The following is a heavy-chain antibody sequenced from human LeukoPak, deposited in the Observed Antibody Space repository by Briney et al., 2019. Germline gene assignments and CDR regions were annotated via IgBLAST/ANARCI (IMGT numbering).Heavy chain of an antibody. V-gene: IGHV4-4*02. CDR1: GGSISSSNW. CDR3: ARHLLWPNWFDP. J-gene: IGHJ5*02. D-gene: IGHD2-2*01. CDR2: IYHSGST. Sequence: PSETLSLTCAVSGGSISSSNWWSWVRQPPGKGLEWIGEIYHSGSTNYNSSLKSRVTISVDKSKNQFSLKLSSVTAADTAVYYCARHLLWPNWFDPWGQGTLVTVSS.